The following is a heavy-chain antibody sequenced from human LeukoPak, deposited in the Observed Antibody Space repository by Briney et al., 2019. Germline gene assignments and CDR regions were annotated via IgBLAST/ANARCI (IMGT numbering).Heavy chain of an antibody. Sequence: GGSLRLSCAASGFTVSSNYMSWVRQAPGKGLEWVGRIRNKANIYTTEYAASVKGRFTISRDDSKNSLYLQMNSLRAEDTAVYYCAKDPGNQRGYCSGGSCYSDYWGQGTLVTVSS. CDR1: GFTVSSNY. CDR3: AKDPGNQRGYCSGGSCYSDY. V-gene: IGHV3-72*01. D-gene: IGHD2-15*01. J-gene: IGHJ4*02. CDR2: IRNKANIYTT.